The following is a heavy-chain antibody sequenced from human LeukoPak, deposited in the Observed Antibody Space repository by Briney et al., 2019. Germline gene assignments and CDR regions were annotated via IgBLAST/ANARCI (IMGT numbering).Heavy chain of an antibody. CDR2: IWYDGSNK. Sequence: GGSLRLSCAASGFTFSSYGMHWVRPAPGKGLAGVAVIWYDGSNKYYADSEKGRFTISRDNSKNTLYLQMNSLRAEDTAVYYCAKETSSTSWGGFDYWGQGTLVTVSS. V-gene: IGHV3-33*06. CDR1: GFTFSSYG. J-gene: IGHJ4*02. CDR3: AKETSSTSWGGFDY. D-gene: IGHD2-2*01.